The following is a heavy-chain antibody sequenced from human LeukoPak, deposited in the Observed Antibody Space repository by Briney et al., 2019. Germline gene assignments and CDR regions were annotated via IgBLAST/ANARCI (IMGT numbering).Heavy chain of an antibody. V-gene: IGHV4-59*08. CDR3: ARLGVVVPAAMDYYYYMDV. J-gene: IGHJ6*03. CDR1: GGSISSYY. Sequence: TSETLSLTCTVSGGSISSYYWSWIRQPPGKGLEWIGYFYYSGSTNYNPSLKSRVTISVDTSKNQFSLKLSSVTAADTAVYYCARLGVVVPAAMDYYYYMDVWAKGPRSPSP. CDR2: FYYSGST. D-gene: IGHD2-2*01.